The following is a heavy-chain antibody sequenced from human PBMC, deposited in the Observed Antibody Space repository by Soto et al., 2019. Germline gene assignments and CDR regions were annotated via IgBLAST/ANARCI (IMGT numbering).Heavy chain of an antibody. Sequence: QVQLVQSGAEVKKPGSSVKVSCKAPGGTFSSYAISWVRQAPGQGLEWMGGIIPIFGTAKYAQKFQGRVTITADESTSTGYMELSSLRSEDTAVHYCARSQGGSSSLDIYYYYYYGMDVWGQGTMVTVSS. CDR1: GGTFSSYA. V-gene: IGHV1-69*01. CDR3: ARSQGGSSSLDIYYYYYYGMDV. D-gene: IGHD2-15*01. CDR2: IIPIFGTA. J-gene: IGHJ6*02.